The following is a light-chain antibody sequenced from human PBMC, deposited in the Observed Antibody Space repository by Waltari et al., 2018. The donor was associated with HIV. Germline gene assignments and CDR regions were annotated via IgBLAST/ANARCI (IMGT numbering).Light chain of an antibody. J-gene: IGLJ3*02. V-gene: IGLV5-45*01. CDR2: SKSVTEN. Sequence: QPVLTQPASLSASPGASASLTCALRRRLSVGANRISWFQQRQGSTPQYLLSSKSVTENERVAGVPSRFSGFSNFSANVGLLLISGLQPEDEAAYYCMIWSGGSWVFGGGTQLTVL. CDR1: RRLSVGANR. CDR3: MIWSGGSWV.